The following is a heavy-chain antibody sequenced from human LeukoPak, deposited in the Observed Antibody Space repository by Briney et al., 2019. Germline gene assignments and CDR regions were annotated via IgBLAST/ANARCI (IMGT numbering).Heavy chain of an antibody. D-gene: IGHD3-22*01. CDR1: GGSISSGGYS. CDR3: ARLGFDSGYPKYYFDY. CDR2: IYYSGST. J-gene: IGHJ4*02. V-gene: IGHV4-31*03. Sequence: PSQTLSLTCTVSGGSISSGGYSWSWIRQHPGKGLEWIGYIYYSGSTYYNPSLKSRVTISVDTSKNQFSLKLSSVTAADTAVYYCARLGFDSGYPKYYFDYWGQGTLVTVSS.